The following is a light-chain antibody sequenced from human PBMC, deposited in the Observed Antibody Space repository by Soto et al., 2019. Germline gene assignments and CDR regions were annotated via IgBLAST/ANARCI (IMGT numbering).Light chain of an antibody. V-gene: IGKV1-9*01. J-gene: IGKJ2*01. Sequence: DIQLTQSPSFLSASVGDRVTITCRASQGISSYLAWYQQKPGKAPKLLIYAASTLQSGVPSRFSGSGSGTECTLTISSLQPEDFATYYCQQLNSYPRNTFGQGTKLEIK. CDR1: QGISSY. CDR3: QQLNSYPRNT. CDR2: AAS.